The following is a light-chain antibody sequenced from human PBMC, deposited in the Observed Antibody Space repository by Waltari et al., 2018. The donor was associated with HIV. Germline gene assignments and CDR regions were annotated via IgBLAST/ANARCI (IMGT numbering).Light chain of an antibody. CDR2: KSD. CDR1: RSNIGDNT. J-gene: IGLJ3*02. V-gene: IGLV1-44*01. Sequence: QSVLTQPPSASGTPGQRVTISCSGGRSNIGDNTVNWYQHLPGTAPKILIYKSDQRPSGVPDRFSGSKSDTSASLAISGLQSEDEADYYCATWDDSLNGRVFGGGTKLTVL. CDR3: ATWDDSLNGRV.